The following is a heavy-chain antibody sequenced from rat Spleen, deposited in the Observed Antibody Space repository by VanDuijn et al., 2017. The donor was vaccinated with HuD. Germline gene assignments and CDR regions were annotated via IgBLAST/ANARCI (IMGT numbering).Heavy chain of an antibody. V-gene: IGHV3-3*01. CDR3: ARPYGYTPHWFAY. CDR1: GHSISSRYR. J-gene: IGHJ3*01. CDR2: INSAGST. Sequence: EVQLQESGPGLVKPSQSLSLTCSVTGHSISSRYRWNWIRKFPGNKLEWMGYINSAGSTNYNPSLKSRISITRDTSKNQFFLQVNSVTTEDTATYFCARPYGYTPHWFAYWGQGTLVTVSS. D-gene: IGHD1-9*01.